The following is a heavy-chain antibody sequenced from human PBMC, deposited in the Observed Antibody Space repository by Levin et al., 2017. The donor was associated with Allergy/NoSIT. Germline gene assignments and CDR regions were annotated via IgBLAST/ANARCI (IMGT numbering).Heavy chain of an antibody. D-gene: IGHD1-1*01. Sequence: GESLKISCVASGVAFSSYSMNWVRQAPGKGLEWISYISSSSSSIDYADPVKGRFTISRDNAKNSLFLQMNSLRDEDTAVYFCAGMKRNIRQAFGSSGQGTMVTVSS. CDR1: GVAFSSYS. J-gene: IGHJ3*02. CDR2: ISSSSSSI. CDR3: AGMKRNIRQAFGS. V-gene: IGHV3-48*02.